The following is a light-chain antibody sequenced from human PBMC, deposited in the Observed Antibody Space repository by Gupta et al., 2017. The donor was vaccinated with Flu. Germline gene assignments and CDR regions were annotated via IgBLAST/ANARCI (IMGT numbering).Light chain of an antibody. V-gene: IGKV3-11*01. J-gene: IGKJ5*01. CDR2: ETS. Sequence: LATRSLSPGERGSLHCRASRSGTSYLVWYQQKPGLAPRRLIYETSNRATGIPARFSGSGSGTDFTLKISSVEAEDVAVYYCKQRGHWPRTFGQGTRLEIK. CDR3: KQRGHWPRT. CDR1: RSGTSY.